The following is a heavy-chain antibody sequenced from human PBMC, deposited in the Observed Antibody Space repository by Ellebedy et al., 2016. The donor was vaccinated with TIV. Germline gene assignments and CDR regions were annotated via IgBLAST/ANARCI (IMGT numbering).Heavy chain of an antibody. J-gene: IGHJ4*02. CDR2: ISGSNGNT. Sequence: ASVKVSXKGSGYSFSSYTIGWVRQAPGQGLEWMGWISGSNGNTKYAQKFQGRVTMTTDTSTNTAYMELRSLRSDDTAVYYCARGGAYDSGGYYELFDYWGQGTLVTVSS. D-gene: IGHD3-22*01. CDR1: GYSFSSYT. V-gene: IGHV1-18*01. CDR3: ARGGAYDSGGYYELFDY.